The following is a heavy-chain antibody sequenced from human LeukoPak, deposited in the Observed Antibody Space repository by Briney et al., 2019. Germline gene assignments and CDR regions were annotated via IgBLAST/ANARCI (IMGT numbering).Heavy chain of an antibody. CDR1: GFTFSSYG. D-gene: IGHD5-24*01. CDR2: IRYDGSNK. V-gene: IGHV3-30*02. CDR3: AKDRRDGYNGVLYYFDY. Sequence: PGGSLRLSCAASGFTFSSYGMHWVRQAPGKGLEWVAFIRYDGSNKYYADSVKGRFTISRDNSKNTLYLQMNSLRAEDTAVCYCAKDRRDGYNGVLYYFDYWGQGTLVTVSS. J-gene: IGHJ4*02.